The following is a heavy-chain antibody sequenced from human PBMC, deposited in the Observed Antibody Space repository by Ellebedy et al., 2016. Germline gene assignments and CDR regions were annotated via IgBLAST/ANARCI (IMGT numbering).Heavy chain of an antibody. J-gene: IGHJ6*02. CDR2: IYYSGST. CDR1: GGSVSSGSYY. D-gene: IGHD5-12*01. V-gene: IGHV4-61*01. Sequence: GSLRLXXTVSGGSVSSGSYYWSWIRQPPGKGLEWIGYIYYSGSTNYNPSLKSRVTISVDTSKNQFSLQLNSVTPEDTAVYYCARESIVATILIYYYGMDVWGQGTTVTVSS. CDR3: ARESIVATILIYYYGMDV.